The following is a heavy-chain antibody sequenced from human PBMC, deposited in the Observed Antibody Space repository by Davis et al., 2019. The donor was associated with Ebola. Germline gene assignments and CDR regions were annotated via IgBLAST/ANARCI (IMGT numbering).Heavy chain of an antibody. CDR2: INHSGST. CDR3: ARGELSRPFFGLDV. J-gene: IGHJ6*02. CDR1: AASFSDYH. V-gene: IGHV4-34*01. D-gene: IGHD1-7*01. Sequence: SDTLSLTFALHAASFSDYHWNWIRQPPGKGLEWIGEINHSGSTYYNPSLKSRVTIPVDTPKNQFSLKLSYVTAADTAVYYCARGELSRPFFGLDVWGQGTTVTVSS.